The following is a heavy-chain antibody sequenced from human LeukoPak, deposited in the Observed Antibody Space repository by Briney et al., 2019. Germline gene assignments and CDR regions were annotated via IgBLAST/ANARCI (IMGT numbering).Heavy chain of an antibody. Sequence: ASVKVSCKASGYTFTNYYMHWVRQAPGQGLEWMGIINPSGGSTSYAQKFQGRVIMTRDTSTSTVYMDLSSLRSDDTAVYYCARWGGVGLDVWGQGTTLIVSS. CDR2: INPSGGST. J-gene: IGHJ6*02. D-gene: IGHD2-8*01. V-gene: IGHV1-46*01. CDR3: ARWGGVGLDV. CDR1: GYTFTNYY.